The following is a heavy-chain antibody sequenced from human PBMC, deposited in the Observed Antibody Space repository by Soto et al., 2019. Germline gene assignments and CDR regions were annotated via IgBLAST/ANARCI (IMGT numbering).Heavy chain of an antibody. D-gene: IGHD1-7*01. CDR2: IYYSGST. CDR1: GGSISSGGYY. J-gene: IGHJ5*02. Sequence: SETLSLTCTVSGGSISSGGYYWSWIRQHPGKGPEWIGYIYYSGSTYYNPSLKSRVTISVDTSKNQFSLKLSSVTAADTAVYYCARAKLRSWWFDPWGQGTLVTVSS. CDR3: ARAKLRSWWFDP. V-gene: IGHV4-31*03.